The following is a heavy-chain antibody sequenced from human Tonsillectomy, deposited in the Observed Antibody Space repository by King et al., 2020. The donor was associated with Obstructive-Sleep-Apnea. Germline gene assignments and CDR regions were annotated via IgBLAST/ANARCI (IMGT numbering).Heavy chain of an antibody. CDR1: GYTFTGYY. J-gene: IGHJ4*02. CDR3: ALSKYYDFPHPLNS. D-gene: IGHD3-3*01. Sequence: QLVQSGAEVKKPGASVKVSCKASGYTFTGYYMYWVRQAPGQGLEWMGWINPNSGGTRYAQKFQDWITMTRDTSIGTAYLELSSLRSDDTAVYYCALSKYYDFPHPLNSWGQGTLVTVSS. V-gene: IGHV1-2*04. CDR2: INPNSGGT.